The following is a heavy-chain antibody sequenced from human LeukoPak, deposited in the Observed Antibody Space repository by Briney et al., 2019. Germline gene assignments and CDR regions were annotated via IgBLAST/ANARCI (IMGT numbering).Heavy chain of an antibody. J-gene: IGHJ6*03. CDR3: AKDEYSSSYYYYYYYMDV. CDR2: ISGSGGST. D-gene: IGHD6-6*01. Sequence: GGSLRLSCTVSGFTVSSNSMSWVRQAPGKGLEWVSGISGSGGSTYYADSVKGRFTISRDNSKNTLYLQMNSLRAEDTAIYYCAKDEYSSSYYYYYYYMDVWGQGTLVTVSS. CDR1: GFTVSSNS. V-gene: IGHV3-23*01.